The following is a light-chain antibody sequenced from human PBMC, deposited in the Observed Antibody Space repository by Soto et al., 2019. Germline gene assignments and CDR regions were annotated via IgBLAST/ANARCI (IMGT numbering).Light chain of an antibody. V-gene: IGKV1-27*01. Sequence: DIQITQSPSSLSASIGDRVTITCRATEGINNYLAWFQQKPGKVPKLLIYAASTLQSGVPSRFRGSGSGTDFTLTISSLQPEDVAAYYCQQYNSYSWTFGQGTKVDI. CDR2: AAS. CDR1: EGINNY. CDR3: QQYNSYSWT. J-gene: IGKJ1*01.